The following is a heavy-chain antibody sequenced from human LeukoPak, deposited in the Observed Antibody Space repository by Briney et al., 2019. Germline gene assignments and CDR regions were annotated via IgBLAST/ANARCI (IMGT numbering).Heavy chain of an antibody. CDR3: ARCDSGGWFFDS. Sequence: SETLSLTCAVSGGSFSGYSWSWIRQPPGKGLVWIGEINQSGGTNHNPSLKSRVTISIDTSKSQFSVKVNSVTAADTAVYYCARCDSGGWFFDSWGQGALVTVSS. CDR1: GGSFSGYS. CDR2: INQSGGT. J-gene: IGHJ4*02. V-gene: IGHV4-34*01. D-gene: IGHD6-19*01.